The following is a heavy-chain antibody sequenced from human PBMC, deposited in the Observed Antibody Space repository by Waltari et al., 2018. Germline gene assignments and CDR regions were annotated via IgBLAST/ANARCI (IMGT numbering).Heavy chain of an antibody. CDR1: GGTFSSYA. J-gene: IGHJ6*03. V-gene: IGHV1-69*13. D-gene: IGHD1-26*01. CDR3: ARDRGVGATKADYDYMDV. Sequence: QVQLVQSGAEVKKPGSSVKVSCKAFGGTFSSYAISWVRQAPGQGLGWRGRSVPSFGTASYAKKFQGRGTSTADKSTSTAYMELSSLRSEETAVYYCARDRGVGATKADYDYMDVWGKGTTVTVSS. CDR2: SVPSFGTA.